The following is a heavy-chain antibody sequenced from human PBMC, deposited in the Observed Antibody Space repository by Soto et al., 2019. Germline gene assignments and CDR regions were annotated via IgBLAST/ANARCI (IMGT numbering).Heavy chain of an antibody. D-gene: IGHD2-21*01. CDR3: ACPVVADQARY. J-gene: IGHJ4*02. Sequence: EVQLVQSGAEVKKPGESLKISCQGSGYSFTRNWIAWVRQMPGKGLEWLGIIYPGDSDTRYSPSIQGQVTISADKSISTAYLQWSSLKASDTAMYYCACPVVADQARYWGQGTLVTVSS. CDR1: GYSFTRNW. CDR2: IYPGDSDT. V-gene: IGHV5-51*03.